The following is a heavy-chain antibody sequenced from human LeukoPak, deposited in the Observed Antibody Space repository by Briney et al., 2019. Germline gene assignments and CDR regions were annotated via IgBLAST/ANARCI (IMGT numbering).Heavy chain of an antibody. CDR2: IKQDGSEK. V-gene: IGHV3-7*01. J-gene: IGHJ6*03. CDR1: GFTFSSYW. CDR3: ARDVKRVDTTMVTYYYYYYMDV. D-gene: IGHD5-18*01. Sequence: GGSLRLSCAASGFTFSSYWMSWVRQAPGKGLEWVANIKQDGSEKYYVDSVKGRFTISRDNAKNSLYLQMNSLRAEDTAVYYCARDVKRVDTTMVTYYYYYYMDVWGKGTTVTVSS.